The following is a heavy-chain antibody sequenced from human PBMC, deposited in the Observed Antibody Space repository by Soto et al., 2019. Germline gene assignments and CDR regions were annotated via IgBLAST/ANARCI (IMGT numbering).Heavy chain of an antibody. V-gene: IGHV3-43*01. CDR1: GFTFDDYT. CDR2: ISWDGGNT. Sequence: GGSLRLACAASGFTFDDYTMHWVRQAPGKGLEWVSMISWDGGNTYYADSVKGRFTISRDNSKNSLYLQMNSLRTEDTALYYCAKDTSWTIDYWGQGTLVTV. J-gene: IGHJ4*02. D-gene: IGHD4-17*01. CDR3: AKDTSWTIDY.